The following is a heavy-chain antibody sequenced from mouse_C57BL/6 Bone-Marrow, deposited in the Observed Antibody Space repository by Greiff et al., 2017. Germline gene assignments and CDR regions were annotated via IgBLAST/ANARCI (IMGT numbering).Heavy chain of an antibody. Sequence: QVQLKQSGAELARPGASVKLSCKASGYTFTSYGISWMQQRTGQGLEWIGEIYPRSVNTYYNEKFKGKATLTADKSSSTAYMELRNLTSEDSAVCFCTTSSGYVRFAYWGQGTLVTVSA. CDR2: IYPRSVNT. V-gene: IGHV1-81*01. CDR1: GYTFTSYG. J-gene: IGHJ3*01. D-gene: IGHD3-2*02. CDR3: TTSSGYVRFAY.